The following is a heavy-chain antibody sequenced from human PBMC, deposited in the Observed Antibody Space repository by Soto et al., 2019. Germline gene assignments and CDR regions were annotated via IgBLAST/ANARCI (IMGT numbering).Heavy chain of an antibody. Sequence: GGSLRLSCAASGFTISSYAMRWVRQAPGKGLEWVSAISGSGGSTYYADSVKGRFTISRDNSKNTLYLQMNSLRAEDTAVYYCATHTVTTWDYAFDIWGQGTMVTVSS. J-gene: IGHJ3*02. CDR2: ISGSGGST. CDR3: ATHTVTTWDYAFDI. CDR1: GFTISSYA. V-gene: IGHV3-23*01. D-gene: IGHD4-17*01.